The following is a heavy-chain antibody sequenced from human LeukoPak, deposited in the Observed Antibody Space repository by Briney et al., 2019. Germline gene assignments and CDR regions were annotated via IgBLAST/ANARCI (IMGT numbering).Heavy chain of an antibody. Sequence: PSQTLSLTCTVSGGSISSGGYYWSWIRQPPGKGLEWIGSIYYSGSTYYNPSLKSRVTISVDTSKNQFSLKLSSVTAADTAVYYCARDCPSIQTYYDFWSGYHRGWFDPWGQGTLVTVSS. D-gene: IGHD3-3*01. CDR3: ARDCPSIQTYYDFWSGYHRGWFDP. CDR2: IYYSGST. V-gene: IGHV4-39*07. J-gene: IGHJ5*02. CDR1: GGSISSGGYY.